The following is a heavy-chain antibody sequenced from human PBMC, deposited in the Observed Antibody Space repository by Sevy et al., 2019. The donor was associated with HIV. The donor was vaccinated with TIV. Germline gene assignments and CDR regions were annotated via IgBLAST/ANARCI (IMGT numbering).Heavy chain of an antibody. D-gene: IGHD2-21*02. J-gene: IGHJ5*01. V-gene: IGHV1-2*02. CDR1: GYTFTDYY. Sequence: ASVKVSCKASGYTFTDYYIHWVRQAPGQGLEWMGWINPKSSETKYAQKFQGRVTVTRDTSISSAYLELSSLIYDNRAVYYYATEGGGGDNTAHRPFGSWGQGTLVTVSS. CDR3: ATEGGGGDNTAHRPFGS. CDR2: INPKSSET.